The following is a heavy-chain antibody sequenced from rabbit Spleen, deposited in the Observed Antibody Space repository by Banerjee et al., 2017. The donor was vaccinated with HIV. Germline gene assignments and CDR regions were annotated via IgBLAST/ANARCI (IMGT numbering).Heavy chain of an antibody. V-gene: IGHV1S45*01. CDR1: GFSFSDRDV. CDR3: ARDLIGVIGWNFYL. Sequence: QQQLEESGGDLVKPEGSLTLTCKASGFSFSDRDVMCWVRQAPGKGLEWIACINSSTGKPVYATWASGRFTISRTSSTTVTLRMTSLTAADRATYFCARDLIGVIGWNFYLWGPGTLVTV. D-gene: IGHD2-1*01. J-gene: IGHJ4*01. CDR2: INSSTGKP.